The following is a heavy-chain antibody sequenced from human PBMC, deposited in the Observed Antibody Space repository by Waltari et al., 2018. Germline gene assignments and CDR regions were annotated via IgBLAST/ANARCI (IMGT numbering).Heavy chain of an antibody. D-gene: IGHD6-13*01. CDR2: ISGSGDNT. CDR3: TDRGAGIYY. V-gene: IGHV3-23*01. CDR1: GFSFSNYA. Sequence: DVQLLESGGGLVQPGGSLRLSCAASGFSFSNYAMSWVRQAPGKGLEWVSAISGSGDNTYYADSVKGRFTISRDNSKNTLYLQMNSLRVEDTALYYYTDRGAGIYYWGQGTLVTVSS. J-gene: IGHJ4*02.